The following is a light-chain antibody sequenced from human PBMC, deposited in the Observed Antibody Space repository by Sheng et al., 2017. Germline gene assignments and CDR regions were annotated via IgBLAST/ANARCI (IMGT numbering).Light chain of an antibody. Sequence: EIVLTQSPATLSLSPGERATLSCRASQSVSSYLAWYQQKPGQAPRLLIYDASNRATGIPARFSGSGSGTDFALTISRLEPEDFAVYFCQQYHTPPFTFGPGTKVDMK. J-gene: IGKJ3*01. V-gene: IGKV3-11*01. CDR2: DAS. CDR1: QSVSSY. CDR3: QQYHTPPFT.